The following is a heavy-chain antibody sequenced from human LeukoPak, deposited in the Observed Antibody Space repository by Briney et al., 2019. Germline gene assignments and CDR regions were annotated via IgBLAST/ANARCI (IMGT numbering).Heavy chain of an antibody. CDR3: ARTLYIAAVPGGFDY. CDR1: GYTFTGYY. V-gene: IGHV1-2*02. CDR2: INPNSGGT. J-gene: IGHJ4*02. D-gene: IGHD6-13*01. Sequence: ASVKVSCKASGYTFTGYYMHWVRQAPGQGLEWMGWINPNSGGTNFAQRFQGRVTMTRDTSTSTVYMELSRLRSDGTALYYCARTLYIAAVPGGFDYWGQGTLVTVSS.